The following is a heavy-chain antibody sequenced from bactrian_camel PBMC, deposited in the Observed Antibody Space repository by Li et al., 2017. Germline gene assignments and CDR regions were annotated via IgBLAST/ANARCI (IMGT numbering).Heavy chain of an antibody. Sequence: VQLVESGGGSVQSGGSLRLSCTASGYNHSPYCMGWFRQAPGKEREEVAGIEGGDMTYYADSVKGRFTISRDNAKNTLYLQLSSLKSEDTALYYCATALQSGGYGQYEYHVWGQGTQVTVS. CDR3: ATALQSGGYGQYEYHV. CDR1: GYNHSPYC. D-gene: IGHD3*01. J-gene: IGHJ4*01. CDR2: IEGGDMT. V-gene: IGHV3S67*01.